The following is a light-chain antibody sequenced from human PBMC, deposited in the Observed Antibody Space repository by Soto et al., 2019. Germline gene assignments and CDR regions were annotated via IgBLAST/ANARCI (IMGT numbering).Light chain of an antibody. CDR1: QSLSTN. CDR2: GAS. CDR3: QQYGSSGT. J-gene: IGKJ1*01. Sequence: EIVMTQSPATLSVSPGEGATLSCRASQSLSTNLAWYQHEPGQAPRLLIYGASTRATGIPARFSGSGSGTEFTLTISSLQSEDFAMYYCQQYGSSGTFGQGTKVDIK. V-gene: IGKV3-15*01.